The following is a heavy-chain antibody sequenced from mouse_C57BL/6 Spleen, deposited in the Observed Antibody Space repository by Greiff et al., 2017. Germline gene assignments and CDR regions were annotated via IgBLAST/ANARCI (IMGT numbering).Heavy chain of an antibody. D-gene: IGHD2-1*01. CDR3: ARHGDYGNPFAY. CDR2: ISNGGGST. CDR1: GFTFSDYY. J-gene: IGHJ3*01. Sequence: EVQRVESGGGLVQPGGSLTLSCAASGFTFSDYYMYWVRQTPEKRLEWVAYISNGGGSTYYPATVKGRFTISRDNAKNAQNRQRSRRKSEDTAMYYGARHGDYGNPFAYWGQGTLVTVSA. V-gene: IGHV5-12*01.